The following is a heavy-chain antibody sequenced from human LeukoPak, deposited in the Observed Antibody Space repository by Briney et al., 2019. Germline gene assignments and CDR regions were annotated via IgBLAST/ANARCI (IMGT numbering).Heavy chain of an antibody. V-gene: IGHV4-39*07. CDR2: FYYTGST. Sequence: SETLSLTCTVSGGSISTSGYYWGWIRQPPGKGLEWIGSFYYTGSTYYNPSLKSRVTISVDTSKNQFSLNLISVTAADTAVYYCARGRRDGYNLHYYFDYWGQGTLVTASS. D-gene: IGHD5-24*01. CDR3: ARGRRDGYNLHYYFDY. CDR1: GGSISTSGYY. J-gene: IGHJ4*02.